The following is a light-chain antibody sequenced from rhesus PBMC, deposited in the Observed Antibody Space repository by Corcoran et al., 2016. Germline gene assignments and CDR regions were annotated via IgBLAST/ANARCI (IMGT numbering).Light chain of an antibody. CDR3: LQYNTRPYT. Sequence: DIQMTQSPSSLSASVGDKVSITCRASQGINSWLAWYQQKLGKAPKLLIYKASSLQIGVPSRFSGSGSGTDFNLTISSLQPEDFGTYYCLQYNTRPYTFGPGTKLEIK. CDR1: QGINSW. CDR2: KAS. V-gene: IGKV1-21*01. J-gene: IGKJ3*01.